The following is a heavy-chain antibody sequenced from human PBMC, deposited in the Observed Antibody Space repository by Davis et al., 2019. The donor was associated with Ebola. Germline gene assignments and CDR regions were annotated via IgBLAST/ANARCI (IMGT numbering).Heavy chain of an antibody. CDR3: AKDRNQVGATRRATYYYYGMDV. D-gene: IGHD1-26*01. Sequence: GESLKISCAASGFTFSSYAMHWVRQAPGKGLEWVAVISYDGSNKYYADSVKGRFTISRDNSKNTLYLQMNSRRAEDTAVYYCAKDRNQVGATRRATYYYYGMDVWGQGTTVTVSS. J-gene: IGHJ6*02. CDR2: ISYDGSNK. V-gene: IGHV3-30-3*01. CDR1: GFTFSSYA.